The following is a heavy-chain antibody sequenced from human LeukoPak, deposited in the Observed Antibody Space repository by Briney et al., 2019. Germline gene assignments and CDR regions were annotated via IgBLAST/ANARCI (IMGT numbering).Heavy chain of an antibody. J-gene: IGHJ4*02. D-gene: IGHD6-13*01. CDR3: ARSPSWSSSWYDY. Sequence: GASVKVSRKASGYTFTGYYMHWVRHPPAQGLEWMGWINPNSGGTNYAQKFQGRVTMTRDTSISTAYMALSRLRSDDTAVYYCARSPSWSSSWYDYWGQGTLVTVSS. CDR1: GYTFTGYY. CDR2: INPNSGGT. V-gene: IGHV1-2*02.